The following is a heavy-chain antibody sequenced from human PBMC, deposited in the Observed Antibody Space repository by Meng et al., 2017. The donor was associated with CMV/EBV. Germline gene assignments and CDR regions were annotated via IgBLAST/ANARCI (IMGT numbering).Heavy chain of an antibody. V-gene: IGHV4-30-4*08. Sequence: LRGPGPGLVKPSHTLSLTCTVSGGSISSGDYYWSWIRQPPGKGLEWIGYIYYSGSTYYNPSLKSRVTISVDTSKNQFSLKLSSVTAADTAVYYCARDNRRGGVDYWGQGTLVTVSS. CDR3: ARDNRRGGVDY. CDR1: GGSISSGDYY. J-gene: IGHJ4*02. D-gene: IGHD2-8*02. CDR2: IYYSGST.